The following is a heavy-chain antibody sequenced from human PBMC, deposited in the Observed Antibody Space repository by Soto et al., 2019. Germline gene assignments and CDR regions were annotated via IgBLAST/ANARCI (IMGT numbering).Heavy chain of an antibody. CDR2: ISYDGSNK. J-gene: IGHJ6*02. CDR3: AKDAGYSSGWYRGDYYYGMDV. Sequence: GGPLRLSCAASGFTFSSYGMHWVRQAPGKGLEWVAVISYDGSNKYYADSVKGRFTISRDNSKNTLYLQMSSLRAEDTAVYYCAKDAGYSSGWYRGDYYYGMDVWGQGTTVTVSS. D-gene: IGHD6-19*01. CDR1: GFTFSSYG. V-gene: IGHV3-30*18.